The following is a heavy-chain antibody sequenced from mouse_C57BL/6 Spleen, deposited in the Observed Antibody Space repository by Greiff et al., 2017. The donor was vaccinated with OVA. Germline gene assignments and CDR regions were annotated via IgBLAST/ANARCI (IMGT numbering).Heavy chain of an antibody. V-gene: IGHV5-9*01. D-gene: IGHD2-4*01. J-gene: IGHJ1*03. Sequence: EVQLVESGGGLVKPGGSLKLSCAASGFTFSSYTMSWVRQPPEKRLEWVATISGGGGNTYYPDSVKGRFTISRDNAKNTLYLQMSSLRSEDTALYYCARRGDYDGDWYFDVWGTGTTVTVSS. CDR3: ARRGDYDGDWYFDV. CDR2: ISGGGGNT. CDR1: GFTFSSYT.